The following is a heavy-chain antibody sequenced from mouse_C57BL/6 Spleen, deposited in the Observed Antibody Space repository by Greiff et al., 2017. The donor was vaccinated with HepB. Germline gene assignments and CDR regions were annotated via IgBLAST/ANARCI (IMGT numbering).Heavy chain of an antibody. D-gene: IGHD1-1*01. CDR1: GYTFTSYW. CDR3: ARGGYYGSSYWYFDV. CDR2: IHPNSGST. V-gene: IGHV1-64*01. Sequence: VKLVESGAELVKPGASVKLSCKASGYTFTSYWMHWVKQRPGQGLEWIGMIHPNSGSTNYNEKFKSKATLTVDKSSSTAYMQLSSLTSEDSAVYYCARGGYYGSSYWYFDVWGTGTTVTVSS. J-gene: IGHJ1*03.